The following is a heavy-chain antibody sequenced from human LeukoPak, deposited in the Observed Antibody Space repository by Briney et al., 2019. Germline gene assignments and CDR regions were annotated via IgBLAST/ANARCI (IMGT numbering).Heavy chain of an antibody. Sequence: GGSLRLSCAASGFTFSSYGMHWVRQAPGKGLEWVAVIWYDGSNKYYADSVKSRFTISRDNSKNTLYLQMNSLRAEDTAVYYCARESGGSYGYFDYWGQGTLVTVSS. CDR2: IWYDGSNK. D-gene: IGHD1-26*01. CDR3: ARESGGSYGYFDY. J-gene: IGHJ4*02. V-gene: IGHV3-33*01. CDR1: GFTFSSYG.